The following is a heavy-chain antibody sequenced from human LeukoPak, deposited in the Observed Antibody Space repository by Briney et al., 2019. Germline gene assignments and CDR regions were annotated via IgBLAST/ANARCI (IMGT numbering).Heavy chain of an antibody. J-gene: IGHJ4*02. V-gene: IGHV1-8*01. CDR2: MNPNSGNT. CDR3: ASGSSSWPTYYFDY. Sequence: GASVKVSCKASGYTFTSYDINWVRQATGQGLEWMGWMNPNSGNTGYAQKFQGRVTMTRNTSISTAYMELSSLRSEDTAVYYCASGSSSWPTYYFDYWGQGTLVTVSS. CDR1: GYTFTSYD. D-gene: IGHD6-13*01.